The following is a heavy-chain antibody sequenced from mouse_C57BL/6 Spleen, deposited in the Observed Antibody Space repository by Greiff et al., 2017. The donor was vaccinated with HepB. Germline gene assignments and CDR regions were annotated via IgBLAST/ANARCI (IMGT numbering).Heavy chain of an antibody. D-gene: IGHD1-1*01. CDR2: IFPGSGST. CDR1: GYTFTDYY. CDR3: ARSGDYYASSYSYYYAMDY. V-gene: IGHV1-75*01. J-gene: IGHJ4*01. Sequence: VQVVESGPELVKPGASVKISCKASGYTFTDYYINWVKQRPGQGLEWIGWIFPGSGSTYYNEKFKGKATLTVDKSSSTAYMLLSSLTSEDSAVYFCARSGDYYASSYSYYYAMDYWGQGTSVTVSS.